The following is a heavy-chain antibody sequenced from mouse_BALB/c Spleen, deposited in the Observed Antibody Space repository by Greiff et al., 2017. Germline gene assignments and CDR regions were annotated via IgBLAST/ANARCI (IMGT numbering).Heavy chain of an antibody. D-gene: IGHD1-2*01. Sequence: EVKLMESGGGLVKLGGSLKLSCAASGFTFSSYYMSWVRQTPEKRLELVAAINSNGGSTYYPDTVKGRFTISRDNAKNTLYLQMSSLKSEDTALYYCARHEDYGLAWFAYWGQGTLVTVSA. CDR1: GFTFSSYY. V-gene: IGHV5-6-2*01. J-gene: IGHJ3*01. CDR3: ARHEDYGLAWFAY. CDR2: INSNGGST.